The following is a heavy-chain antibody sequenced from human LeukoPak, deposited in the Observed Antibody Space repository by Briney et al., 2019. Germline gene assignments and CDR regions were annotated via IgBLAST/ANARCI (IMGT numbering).Heavy chain of an antibody. V-gene: IGHV3-30*03. D-gene: IGHD6-19*01. CDR3: ARDRVPYSSGWYGGFDY. J-gene: IGHJ4*02. CDR2: ISYDGSNK. Sequence: PGGSLRLSCAVSGFTFSSYWMTWVRQAPGKGLEWVAVISYDGSNKYYADSVKGRFTISRDNSKNTLYLQMNSLRAEDTAVYYCARDRVPYSSGWYGGFDYWGQGTLVTVSS. CDR1: GFTFSSYW.